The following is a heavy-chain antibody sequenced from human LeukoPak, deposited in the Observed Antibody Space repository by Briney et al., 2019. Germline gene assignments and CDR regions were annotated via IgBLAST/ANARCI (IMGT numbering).Heavy chain of an antibody. CDR1: GFTFSSYA. CDR2: ISSSGSTI. Sequence: GGSLRLSCAASGFTFSSYAMSWIRQAPGKGLEWVSYISSSGSTIYYADSVKGRFTISRDNAKNSLYLQMNSLRAEDTAVYYCATHSPWHGMDVWGQGTTVTVSS. J-gene: IGHJ6*02. D-gene: IGHD5-12*01. CDR3: ATHSPWHGMDV. V-gene: IGHV3-11*01.